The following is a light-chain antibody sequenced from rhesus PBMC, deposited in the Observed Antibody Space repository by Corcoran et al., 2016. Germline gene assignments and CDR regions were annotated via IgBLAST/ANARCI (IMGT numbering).Light chain of an antibody. CDR2: YTS. J-gene: IGKJ1*01. Sequence: DIQMTQSPSSLSASVGDTVTITCRASQGIKNYLAWYQQKPGKAPRPLIFYTSNLATGVPSRFSGSGAGTDFTLTISSLQPEDFATYYCQQHNSYPPTFGQGTKVEIK. CDR3: QQHNSYPPT. V-gene: IGKV1S14*01. CDR1: QGIKNY.